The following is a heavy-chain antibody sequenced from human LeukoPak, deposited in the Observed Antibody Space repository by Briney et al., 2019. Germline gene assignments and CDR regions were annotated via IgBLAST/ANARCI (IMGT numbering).Heavy chain of an antibody. J-gene: IGHJ4*02. CDR2: IGRRDNTI. CDR1: GFTFSSYE. D-gene: IGHD4-23*01. CDR3: ARDYGGNYRAHIDY. V-gene: IGHV3-48*03. Sequence: GGSLRLSCAASGFTFSSYEMNWVRQAPGKGLEWVSYIGRRDNTIYYADSVKGRFTISRDNAKNSLYLQMNSLRAEDTAVYYCARDYGGNYRAHIDYWGQGTLVTVSS.